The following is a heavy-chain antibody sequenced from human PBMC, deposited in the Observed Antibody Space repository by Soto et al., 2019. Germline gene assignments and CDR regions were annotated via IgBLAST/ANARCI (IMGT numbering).Heavy chain of an antibody. CDR3: AKPIQLYYYYGMDV. V-gene: IGHV3-30*18. D-gene: IGHD1-1*01. CDR1: GFTFSSYG. CDR2: ISYDGSNK. Sequence: PGGSLRLSCAASGFTFSSYGMHWVRQAPGKGLEWVAVISYDGSNKYYADSVKGRFTISRDNSKNTLYLQMNSLRAEDTAVYYCAKPIQLYYYYGMDVWGQGTTVTVSS. J-gene: IGHJ6*02.